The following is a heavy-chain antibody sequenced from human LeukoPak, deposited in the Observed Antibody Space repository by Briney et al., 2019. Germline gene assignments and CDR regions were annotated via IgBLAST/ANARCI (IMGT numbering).Heavy chain of an antibody. J-gene: IGHJ5*02. CDR3: ARDGITMVRGEFDP. Sequence: ASVKVSCKASGYSFTDYYMHWVRQAPGQGLEWMGWINPNSGGTNYAQKFQGRVTMTRDTSISTAYMELSRLRSDDTAVYYCARDGITMVRGEFDPWGQGTLVTVSS. CDR1: GYSFTDYY. D-gene: IGHD3-10*01. CDR2: INPNSGGT. V-gene: IGHV1-2*02.